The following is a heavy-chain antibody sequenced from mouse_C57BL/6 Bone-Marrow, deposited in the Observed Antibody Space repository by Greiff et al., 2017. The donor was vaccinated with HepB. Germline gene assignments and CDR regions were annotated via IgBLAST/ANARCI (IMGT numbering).Heavy chain of an antibody. CDR1: GYTFTSYW. J-gene: IGHJ4*01. D-gene: IGHD1-1*01. Sequence: QVQLQQPGAELVMPGASVKLSCKASGYTFTSYWMHWVKQRPGQGLEWIGEIDPSDSYTNYNQKFKGKSTLTVDKSSSTAYMQLSSLTSEDSAVYYCGRAYGSSPYYAMDYWGQGTPVTVSS. CDR2: IDPSDSYT. CDR3: GRAYGSSPYYAMDY. V-gene: IGHV1-69*01.